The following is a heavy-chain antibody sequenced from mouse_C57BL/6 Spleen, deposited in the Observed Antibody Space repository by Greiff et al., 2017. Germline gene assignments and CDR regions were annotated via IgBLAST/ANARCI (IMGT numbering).Heavy chain of an antibody. D-gene: IGHD1-1*01. J-gene: IGHJ1*03. Sequence: VQLQQSGPELVKPGASVKIPCKASGYTFTDYNMDWVKQSHGKSLEWIGDINPNNGGTIYNQKFKGKATLTVDKSSSTAYMELRSLTSEDTAVYYCARNYYGSPRYFDVWGTGTTVTVSS. CDR1: GYTFTDYN. CDR2: INPNNGGT. V-gene: IGHV1-18*01. CDR3: ARNYYGSPRYFDV.